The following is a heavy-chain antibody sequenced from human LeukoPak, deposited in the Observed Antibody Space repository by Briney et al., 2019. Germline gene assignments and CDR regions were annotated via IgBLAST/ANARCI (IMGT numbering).Heavy chain of an antibody. CDR2: IYYSGST. J-gene: IGHJ3*02. CDR3: AITRGRVDAFDI. D-gene: IGHD3-16*01. CDR1: GGSISSGGYY. V-gene: IGHV4-31*03. Sequence: PSQTLSLTCTVSGGSISSGGYYWSWIRQHPGKGLEWIGYIYYSGSTYYNPSHKSRVTISVDASKNQFSLKLSSVTAADTAVYYCAITRGRVDAFDIWGQGTMVTVSS.